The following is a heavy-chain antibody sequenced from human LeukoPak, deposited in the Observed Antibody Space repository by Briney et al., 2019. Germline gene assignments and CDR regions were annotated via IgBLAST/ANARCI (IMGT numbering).Heavy chain of an antibody. CDR3: ARSRTEWFDFDY. Sequence: GGSLRLSCAAPGFTVSSNYMSWVRQAPGKGLEWVSVIYSGGSTYYADSVKGRFTISRDNSKNTLYLQMNSLRAEDTAVYYCARSRTEWFDFDYWGQGTLVTVSS. CDR1: GFTVSSNY. V-gene: IGHV3-53*01. CDR2: IYSGGST. J-gene: IGHJ4*02. D-gene: IGHD3-3*01.